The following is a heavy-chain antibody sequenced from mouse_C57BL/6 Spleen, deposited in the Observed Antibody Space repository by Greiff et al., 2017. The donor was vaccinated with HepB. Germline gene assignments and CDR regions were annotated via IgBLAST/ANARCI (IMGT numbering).Heavy chain of an antibody. CDR3: ARRYYGYFDY. V-gene: IGHV5-17*01. CDR2: ISSGSSTI. CDR1: GFTFSDYG. J-gene: IGHJ2*01. Sequence: DVKLVESGGGLVKPGGSLKLSCAASGFTFSDYGMHWVRQAPEKGLEWVAYISSGSSTIYYADTVKGRFTISRDNAQNTLFLQMTSLRSEDTAMYYCARRYYGYFDYWGQGTTLTVS. D-gene: IGHD1-1*01.